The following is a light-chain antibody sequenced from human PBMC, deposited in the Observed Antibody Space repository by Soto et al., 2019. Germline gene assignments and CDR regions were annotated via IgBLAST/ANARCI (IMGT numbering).Light chain of an antibody. CDR3: QQQRSSPRVT. CDR1: QSVTSDY. CDR2: GAS. J-gene: IGKJ4*01. V-gene: IGKV3-20*01. Sequence: EIVLTQSPGTLSLSLGDSATLSCRASQSVTSDYLSGYQQKPGPAPRLLIYGASFRATGMTDRFSGSGSGADLTPITSRMEPDDFATYHCQQQRSSPRVTFGGGTKVEIK.